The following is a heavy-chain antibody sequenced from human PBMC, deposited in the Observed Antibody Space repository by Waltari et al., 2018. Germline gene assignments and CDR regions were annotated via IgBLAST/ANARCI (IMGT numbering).Heavy chain of an antibody. CDR1: GYTFTGYY. Sequence: QVQLVQSGAEVKKPGASVKVSCKASGYTFTGYYMHWVRQAPGQGLEWMGWINPNSGGTTYAQKFQGRVTMTRDTSISTAYMELSRLRSDDTAVYYCASSYCSSTSCPAPIDYWGQGTLVTVSS. D-gene: IGHD2-2*01. CDR3: ASSYCSSTSCPAPIDY. J-gene: IGHJ4*02. CDR2: INPNSGGT. V-gene: IGHV1-2*02.